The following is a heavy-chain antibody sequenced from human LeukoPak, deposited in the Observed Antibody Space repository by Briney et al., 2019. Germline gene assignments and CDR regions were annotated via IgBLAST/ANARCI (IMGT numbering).Heavy chain of an antibody. CDR3: ALYGDYTKPGAFDV. Sequence: GGSLRLSCAASGFIFSDYALQWVRQAPGKGLDWVAMTSYDESDKYYADSVKGRFTISRDNSKNTLFLQMNCLRPEDTALYYCALYGDYTKPGAFDVWGRGTMVTVSS. V-gene: IGHV3-30-3*01. CDR1: GFIFSDYA. CDR2: TSYDESDK. J-gene: IGHJ3*01. D-gene: IGHD4-17*01.